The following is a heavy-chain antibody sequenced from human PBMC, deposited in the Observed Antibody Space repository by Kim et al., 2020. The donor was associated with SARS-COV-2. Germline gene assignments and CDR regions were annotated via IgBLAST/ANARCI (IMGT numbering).Heavy chain of an antibody. CDR2: INHSGST. J-gene: IGHJ4*01. D-gene: IGHD3-22*01. CDR1: GGSFSGYY. CDR3: ARALPDYDDSSGYYAY. Sequence: SETLSLTCAVYGGSFSGYYWTWIRQPPGKGLEWIGEINHSGSTNYNPSLKSRVTISVDTSRNQFSLKLSSVTAADTAVYYCARALPDYDDSSGYYAYWG. V-gene: IGHV4-34*01.